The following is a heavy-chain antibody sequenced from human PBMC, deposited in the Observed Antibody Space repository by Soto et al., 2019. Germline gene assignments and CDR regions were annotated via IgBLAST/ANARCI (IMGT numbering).Heavy chain of an antibody. J-gene: IGHJ4*02. Sequence: EVQLLESGGGLVQPGGSLRLSCAASGFTFSTFAMAWVRQAPGKGLEWVSTVSGRGSYVYQPEYVKGRLTISRDNFKNTVDLQVNGLRAEDTALYYCAKAFDDSGFGYERGFDYWGQGILVTVSS. V-gene: IGHV3-23*01. CDR2: VSGRGSYV. CDR3: AKAFDDSGFGYERGFDY. CDR1: GFTFSTFA. D-gene: IGHD3-22*01.